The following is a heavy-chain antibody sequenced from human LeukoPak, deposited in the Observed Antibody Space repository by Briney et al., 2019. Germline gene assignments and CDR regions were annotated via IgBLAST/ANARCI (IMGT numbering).Heavy chain of an antibody. V-gene: IGHV3-21*01. D-gene: IGHD3-22*01. Sequence: VGSLRLSCAASGFTFSSYSMNWVRQAPGKGLGWVSSISSSSSYIYYADSVKGRFTISRDNAKNSLYLQMNSLRAEDTAVYYCARDYYYDTPDAFDIWGQGTVVTVSS. CDR2: ISSSSSYI. J-gene: IGHJ3*02. CDR3: ARDYYYDTPDAFDI. CDR1: GFTFSSYS.